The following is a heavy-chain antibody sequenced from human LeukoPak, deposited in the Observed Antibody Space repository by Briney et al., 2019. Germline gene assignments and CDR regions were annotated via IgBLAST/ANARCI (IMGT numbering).Heavy chain of an antibody. V-gene: IGHV3-21*01. CDR2: ISSSSSYI. D-gene: IGHD4-11*01. Sequence: AGGSLRLSXAASGFTFSSYSMNWVRQAPGKGMEWVSSISSSSSYIYYADSVKGRFTISRDNAKNSLYLQMNSLRAEDTAVYYCTRDDYSNYVDYWGQGTLVTVSS. CDR1: GFTFSSYS. J-gene: IGHJ4*02. CDR3: TRDDYSNYVDY.